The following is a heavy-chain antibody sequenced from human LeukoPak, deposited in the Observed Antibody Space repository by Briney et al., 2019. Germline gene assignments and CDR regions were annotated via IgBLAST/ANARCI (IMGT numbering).Heavy chain of an antibody. CDR3: ARVSGTHKMDAFDI. V-gene: IGHV1-2*02. J-gene: IGHJ3*02. CDR1: GYTFTGYY. CDR2: INPNSGGT. Sequence: ASVKVSCKASGYTFTGYYMHWVRQAPGQGLEWMGWINPNSGGTNYAQKFQGRVTMTRDTSISTAYMELSRLRSDDTAVYYCARVSGTHKMDAFDIWGQGTMVTVSS. D-gene: IGHD1-1*01.